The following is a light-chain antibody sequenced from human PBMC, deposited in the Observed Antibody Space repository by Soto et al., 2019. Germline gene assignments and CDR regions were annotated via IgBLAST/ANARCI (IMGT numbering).Light chain of an antibody. Sequence: DIQMTQSPSSLSASVGDRVTITCQASQDISNYINWYQQKPGKAPQLLIYAASNLETGVPSRFSGSGSGTDCTLTISSLQPGDRGTYFCQQYDDLPLSVGGWTKVELK. J-gene: IGKJ4*01. CDR3: QQYDDLPLS. CDR2: AAS. V-gene: IGKV1-33*01. CDR1: QDISNY.